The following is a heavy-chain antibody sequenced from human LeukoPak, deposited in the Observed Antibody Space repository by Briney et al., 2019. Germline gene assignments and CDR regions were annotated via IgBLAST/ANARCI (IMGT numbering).Heavy chain of an antibody. CDR3: AMTPCGGDCYSIDY. J-gene: IGHJ4*02. CDR2: ISWNSGSI. V-gene: IGHV3-9*01. Sequence: GRSLRLSCAASGFTFDDYAMHWVRQAPGKGLEWVSGISWNSGSIGYADSVKGRFTISRDNAKNSLYLQMNSLRVEDTALYYCAMTPCGGDCYSIDYWGQGTLVTVSS. D-gene: IGHD2-21*02. CDR1: GFTFDDYA.